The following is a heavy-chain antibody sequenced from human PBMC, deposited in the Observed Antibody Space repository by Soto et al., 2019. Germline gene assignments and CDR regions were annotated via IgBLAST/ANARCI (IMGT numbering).Heavy chain of an antibody. Sequence: EVQLVESGGGLVQPGGSLRLSCAASGFTFSSYSMNWVRQAPRKGLEWVSYISSSSSTIYYADSVKGRFTISRDNAKNSLYLQMNSLRDEDTAVYYCAIAAAGNLSGMDVWGQGTTVTVSS. CDR3: AIAAAGNLSGMDV. CDR2: ISSSSSTI. J-gene: IGHJ6*02. CDR1: GFTFSSYS. V-gene: IGHV3-48*02. D-gene: IGHD6-13*01.